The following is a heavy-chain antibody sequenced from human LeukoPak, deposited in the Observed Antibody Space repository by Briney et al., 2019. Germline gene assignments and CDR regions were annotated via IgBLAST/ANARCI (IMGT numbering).Heavy chain of an antibody. CDR3: ARASSTWSNDY. CDR1: GYSFSTYW. Sequence: GESLKISCKGSGYSFSTYWIGWVRQMPGKGLEWMGIIYPGDSATKYSPSFQGQVTISADKSISTAYLQWSSPRASDTAMYYCARASSTWSNDYWGQGALVTVSS. CDR2: IYPGDSAT. V-gene: IGHV5-51*01. D-gene: IGHD6-13*01. J-gene: IGHJ4*02.